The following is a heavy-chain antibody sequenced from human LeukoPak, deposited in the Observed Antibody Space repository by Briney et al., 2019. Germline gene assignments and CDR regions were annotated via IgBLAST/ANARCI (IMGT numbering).Heavy chain of an antibody. J-gene: IGHJ3*02. CDR3: ARHTTFEI. Sequence: PSETLSRTSTVAGGSISSYYYRWVRQPPGKELEWIGYISYSGTTKYNPSLKSRVTISVDTSKNQFSLKLSSVTAADTAVYYCARHTTFEIWGQGTMVSVSS. CDR1: GGSISSYY. V-gene: IGHV4-59*08. CDR2: ISYSGTT.